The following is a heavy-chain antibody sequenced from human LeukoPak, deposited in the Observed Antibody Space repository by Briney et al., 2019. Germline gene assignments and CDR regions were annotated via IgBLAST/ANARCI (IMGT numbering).Heavy chain of an antibody. CDR1: GFTVSNNY. Sequence: TGGSLRLSCAASGFTVSNNYMNWVRQAPGKGLEWVSTVYGGGDTLYADSVKGRFTISRDNSDNTLYLQMNNLRADDTAVYYCATEVPDIVATRGEFDYWGQGTLVTVSS. J-gene: IGHJ4*02. V-gene: IGHV3-66*01. D-gene: IGHD5-12*01. CDR2: VYGGGDT. CDR3: ATEVPDIVATRGEFDY.